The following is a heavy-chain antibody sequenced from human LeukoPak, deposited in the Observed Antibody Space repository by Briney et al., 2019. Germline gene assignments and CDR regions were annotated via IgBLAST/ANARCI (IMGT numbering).Heavy chain of an antibody. J-gene: IGHJ4*02. CDR3: AKDREYYGSGSSFDY. D-gene: IGHD3-10*01. Sequence: GGSLRLSCAASGFTFSSNGMSWVRQAPRKGLEWVSATSGSGGSTYYADSVKGRFTISRDNSTNTLYLQMNSLRAEDTAVYYCAKDREYYGSGSSFDYWGQGTLVTVSS. V-gene: IGHV3-23*01. CDR2: TSGSGGST. CDR1: GFTFSSNG.